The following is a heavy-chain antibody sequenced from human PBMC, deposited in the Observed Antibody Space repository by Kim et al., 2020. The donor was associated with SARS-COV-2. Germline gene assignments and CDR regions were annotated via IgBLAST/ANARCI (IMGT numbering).Heavy chain of an antibody. CDR3: ARGRDTMIVVVTSLYFDL. D-gene: IGHD3-22*01. V-gene: IGHV4-30-4*01. CDR2: FYYSGST. Sequence: SETLSLTCTVSGGSISSGDYYWSWIRQPPGKGLEWIGYFYYSGSTYYNPSLKSRVTISVDTSKNQFSLKLSSVTAADTAVYYCARGRDTMIVVVTSLYFDLWGRGTLVTVSS. CDR1: GGSISSGDYY. J-gene: IGHJ2*01.